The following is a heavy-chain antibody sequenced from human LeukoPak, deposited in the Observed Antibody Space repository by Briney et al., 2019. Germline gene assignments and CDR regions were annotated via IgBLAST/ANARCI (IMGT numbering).Heavy chain of an antibody. V-gene: IGHV2-5*02. CDR2: IYWDDDK. CDR3: AHRPPDRFLEWLGNDAFDI. Sequence: SGPTLVKPTQTLTLTCTFSGFSLSTSGVGVGWIRQPPGKALEWLALIYWDDDKRYSPSLKSRLTITKDTSKNQVVLTMTNMDPVDTATYYCAHRPPDRFLEWLGNDAFDIWGQGTMVTVSS. J-gene: IGHJ3*02. D-gene: IGHD3-3*01. CDR1: GFSLSTSGVG.